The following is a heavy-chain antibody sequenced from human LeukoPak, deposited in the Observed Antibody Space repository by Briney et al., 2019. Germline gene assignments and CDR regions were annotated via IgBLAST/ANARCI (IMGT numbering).Heavy chain of an antibody. CDR2: MSISGGST. Sequence: GGSLRLSCAASGFTFSSYAMSWVRQAPGKGLEWVSTMSISGGSTYYADSVKGRFTISRDNSKNTLYVQMNSLRAEDTAVYYCAKGLKTNPTYYFDYWGQGALVTVSS. CDR1: GFTFSSYA. J-gene: IGHJ4*02. CDR3: AKGLKTNPTYYFDY. V-gene: IGHV3-23*01. D-gene: IGHD1-14*01.